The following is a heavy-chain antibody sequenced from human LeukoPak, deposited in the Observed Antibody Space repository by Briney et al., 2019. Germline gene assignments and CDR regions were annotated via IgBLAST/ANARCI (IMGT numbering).Heavy chain of an antibody. D-gene: IGHD2/OR15-2a*01. J-gene: IGHJ4*02. CDR1: GFTFSRYW. V-gene: IGHV3-74*01. CDR3: ATLLSDDY. CDR2: INGDGSGT. Sequence: GGSLRLSCAASGFTFSRYWMHWVRQAPGKGLVWVSHINGDGSGTSYADSVKGRFTISRDNAKNTLYLQMNSLRAEDTAVYYCATLLSDDYWGQGTLVTVSS.